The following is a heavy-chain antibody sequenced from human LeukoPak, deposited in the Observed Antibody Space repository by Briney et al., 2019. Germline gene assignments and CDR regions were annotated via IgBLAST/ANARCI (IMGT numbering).Heavy chain of an antibody. Sequence: ASVKVSCKASGGTFSSYAISWVRQAPGQGLEWMGWINPNSGGTNYAQKFQGRVTMTRDTSISTAYMELSRLGSDDTAVYYCARGAVPVFYYYMDVWGKGTTVTVSS. CDR3: ARGAVPVFYYYMDV. D-gene: IGHD2-2*01. J-gene: IGHJ6*03. CDR1: GGTFSSYA. CDR2: INPNSGGT. V-gene: IGHV1-2*02.